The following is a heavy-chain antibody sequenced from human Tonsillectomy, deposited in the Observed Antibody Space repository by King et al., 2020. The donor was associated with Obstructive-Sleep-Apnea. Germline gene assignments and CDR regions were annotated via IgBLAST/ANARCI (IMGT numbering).Heavy chain of an antibody. CDR2: ISAYNGDT. CDR3: ARDHYSSSWSTHGYYYGMDV. CDR1: GYTFTYYG. Sequence: VQLVESGAEVKKPGASVRVSCKASGYTFTYYGISWVRQAPGQGLEWMWWISAYNGDTNYAQKLQGRVTVTTDTSTGTAYMDLRSLRSDDTAVYYCARDHYSSSWSTHGYYYGMDVWGQGTTVTVSS. J-gene: IGHJ6*02. D-gene: IGHD6-13*01. V-gene: IGHV1-18*01.